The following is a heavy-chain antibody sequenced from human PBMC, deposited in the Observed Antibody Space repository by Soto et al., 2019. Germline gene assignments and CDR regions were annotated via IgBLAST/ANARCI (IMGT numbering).Heavy chain of an antibody. CDR1: GFSFSTYA. V-gene: IGHV3-23*01. CDR3: AKNRMDHNSVWDPFDV. CDR2: IGLGNDDT. J-gene: IGHJ3*01. Sequence: PGGSLRLSCAASGFSFSTYAVGWVRPVHGKGLGWVSGIGLGNDDTAYVDSAKGRFIISRDTSKYPLSLQLNGLRAEDTAVYYCAKNRMDHNSVWDPFDVWGQGTTVTVSS. D-gene: IGHD1-1*01.